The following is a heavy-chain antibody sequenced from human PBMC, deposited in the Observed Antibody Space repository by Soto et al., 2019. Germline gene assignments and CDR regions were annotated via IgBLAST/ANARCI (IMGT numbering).Heavy chain of an antibody. D-gene: IGHD6-13*01. Sequence: ASVKVSCKASGYTFTSYGISWVRQAPGQGLERMGWISAYNGNTNYAQKLQGRVTMTTDTSTSTAYMELRSLRSDDTAVYYCARDSSSLEYYYYYYMDVWGKGTTVTVSS. CDR2: ISAYNGNT. CDR1: GYTFTSYG. CDR3: ARDSSSLEYYYYYYMDV. J-gene: IGHJ6*03. V-gene: IGHV1-18*01.